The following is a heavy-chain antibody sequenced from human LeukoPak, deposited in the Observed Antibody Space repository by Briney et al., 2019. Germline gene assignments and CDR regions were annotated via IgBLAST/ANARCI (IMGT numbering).Heavy chain of an antibody. CDR1: GGSICSYY. J-gene: IGHJ6*02. CDR3: ARNQNYGDDYYGMDV. D-gene: IGHD4-17*01. Sequence: SETLSLTCTVSGGSICSYYWSWIRQPPGKGLEWIGYIYYSGSTTYNPSLKSRVTISVDTSKNQFSLKLTSVTAADTAVYYCARNQNYGDDYYGMDVWGQGTTVTVSS. CDR2: IYYSGST. V-gene: IGHV4-59*01.